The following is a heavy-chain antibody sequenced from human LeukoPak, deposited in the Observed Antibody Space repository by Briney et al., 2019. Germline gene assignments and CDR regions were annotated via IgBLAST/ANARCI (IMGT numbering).Heavy chain of an antibody. J-gene: IGHJ4*02. Sequence: SVKVSCKASGGTFSSYAISWVRQAPGQGLEWMGGIIPIFGTANYAQKLQGRVTMTTDTSTSTAYMELRSLRSDDTAVYYCARDWELEGRVFDYWGQGTLVTVSS. CDR3: ARDWELEGRVFDY. D-gene: IGHD1-26*01. V-gene: IGHV1-69*05. CDR2: IIPIFGTA. CDR1: GGTFSSYA.